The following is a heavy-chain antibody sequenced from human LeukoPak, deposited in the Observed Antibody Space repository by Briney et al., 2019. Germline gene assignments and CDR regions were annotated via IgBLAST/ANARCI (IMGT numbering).Heavy chain of an antibody. CDR2: ISYDGSNK. J-gene: IGHJ4*02. CDR1: GFTFSSYA. CDR3: ARGPGGSSWYVSYFDY. V-gene: IGHV3-30*04. D-gene: IGHD6-13*01. Sequence: GGSLRLSCAASGFTFSSYAMHWVRQAPGKGLEWVAVISYDGSNKYYADSVKGRFTISRDNSKNTLYLQMNSLRAEDTAVYYCARGPGGSSWYVSYFDYWGQGTLVTVSS.